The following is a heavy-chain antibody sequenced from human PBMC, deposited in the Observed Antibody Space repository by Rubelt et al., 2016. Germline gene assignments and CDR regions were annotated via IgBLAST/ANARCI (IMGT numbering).Heavy chain of an antibody. J-gene: IGHJ4*02. CDR2: INQDGSEK. V-gene: IGHV3-7*04. D-gene: IGHD6-13*01. CDR3: ARGIATAGSFNY. Sequence: WVANINQDGSEKYYLDSVKGRFTISRANAKNSLFLQMNSLRAEDTAVYYCARGIATAGSFNYWGQGTLVTVSS.